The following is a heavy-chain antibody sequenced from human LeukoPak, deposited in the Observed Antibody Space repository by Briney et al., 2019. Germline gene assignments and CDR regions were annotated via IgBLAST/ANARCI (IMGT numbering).Heavy chain of an antibody. CDR2: INSGSST. J-gene: IGHJ3*02. CDR1: GYTFTGYY. V-gene: IGHV3-74*03. CDR3: ARTTSMSYVGDAFDI. Sequence: SCKVSGYTFTGYYMHWVRHAPGKGLVWVSRINSGSSTTYADSVKGRFTISRDNAKNTLYLQMNSLRAEDTAVYYCARTTSMSYVGDAFDIWGQGTMVTVSS. D-gene: IGHD1-26*01.